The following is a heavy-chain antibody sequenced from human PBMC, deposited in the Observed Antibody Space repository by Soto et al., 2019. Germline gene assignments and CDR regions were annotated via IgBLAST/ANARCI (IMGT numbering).Heavy chain of an antibody. Sequence: GGSLRLSCAASGFTFSSYAMSWVRQAPGKGLEWVSAISGSGGSTYYADSVKGRFTISRDNSKNTLYLQMNSLRAEDTAVYYCAKGHSSGWYGADRIFDDWGQGTLVTVSS. CDR1: GFTFSSYA. D-gene: IGHD6-19*01. CDR3: AKGHSSGWYGADRIFDD. J-gene: IGHJ4*02. CDR2: ISGSGGST. V-gene: IGHV3-23*01.